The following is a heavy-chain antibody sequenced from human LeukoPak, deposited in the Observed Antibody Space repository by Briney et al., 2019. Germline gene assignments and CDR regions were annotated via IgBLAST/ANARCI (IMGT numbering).Heavy chain of an antibody. D-gene: IGHD6-13*01. CDR1: GGSISSSSYY. CDR3: ARQTGPAAGTFDY. CDR2: IYYSGST. V-gene: IGHV4-39*01. Sequence: SETLSLTCTVSGGSISSSSYYWGWIRQPPGKGLEWIGSIYYSGSTYYNPSLKSRVTISVDTSENQFSLKLSSVTAADTAVYYCARQTGPAAGTFDYWGQGTLVTVSS. J-gene: IGHJ4*02.